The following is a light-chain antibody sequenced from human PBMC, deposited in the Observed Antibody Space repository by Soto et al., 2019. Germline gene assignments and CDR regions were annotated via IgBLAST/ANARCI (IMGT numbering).Light chain of an antibody. CDR1: QSVSSSY. CDR3: QQYNSYSRT. V-gene: IGKV3-20*01. J-gene: IGKJ1*01. CDR2: DAS. Sequence: NVLTQSLGTLSLSPGERATLSCRASQSVSSSYLAWYQQKRGQAPRLLIYDASSLESGVPSRFSGSGSGTEFTLTISSLQPDDFATYYCQQYNSYSRTFAQGTKVDI.